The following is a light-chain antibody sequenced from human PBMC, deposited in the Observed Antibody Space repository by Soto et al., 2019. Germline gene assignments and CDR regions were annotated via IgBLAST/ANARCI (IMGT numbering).Light chain of an antibody. Sequence: QSALTQPASVSGSPGQSVTISCTGTSSDVGGYNYVSWYQQHPGKAPKLMIYDVSDRPSGVSNRFSGSKSGYTASLTFFGLQAEDGADYYCSSYTSSNTYVFGTGTKSPS. CDR2: DVS. V-gene: IGLV2-14*03. CDR1: SSDVGGYNY. CDR3: SSYTSSNTYV. J-gene: IGLJ1*01.